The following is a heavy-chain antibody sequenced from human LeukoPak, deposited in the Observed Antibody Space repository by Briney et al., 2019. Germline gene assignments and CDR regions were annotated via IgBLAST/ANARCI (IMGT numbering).Heavy chain of an antibody. CDR1: GGSISSGGYY. Sequence: SETLSLTCTVSGGSISSGGYYWSWIRQPPGKGLEWIGYIYYSRSTKYNPSLESRVTISVDTSKSQFSLKLTSVTATDTAVYYCARENCSGGTCYSNSNGMDVWGQGTTVTVSS. CDR2: IYYSRST. V-gene: IGHV4-61*08. CDR3: ARENCSGGTCYSNSNGMDV. J-gene: IGHJ6*02. D-gene: IGHD2-15*01.